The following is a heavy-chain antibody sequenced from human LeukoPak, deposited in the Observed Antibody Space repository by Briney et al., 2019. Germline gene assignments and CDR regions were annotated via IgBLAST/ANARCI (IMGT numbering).Heavy chain of an antibody. V-gene: IGHV4-59*08. CDR2: IYYSGST. J-gene: IGHJ5*02. CDR1: GGSISSYY. D-gene: IGHD6-13*01. Sequence: PSETLSLTCTVSGGSISSYYWSWIRQPPGKGLEWIGYIYYSGSTNYNPSLKSRVTISIDTSKNRFSLKLSSVTAADTAVYYCSSIAAAGVSWGQGTLVTVSS. CDR3: SSIAAAGVS.